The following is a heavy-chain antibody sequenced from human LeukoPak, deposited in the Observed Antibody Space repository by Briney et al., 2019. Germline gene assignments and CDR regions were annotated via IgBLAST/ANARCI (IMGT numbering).Heavy chain of an antibody. V-gene: IGHV3-23*01. CDR2: IIGSGRST. D-gene: IGHD2-21*01. CDR1: GFTFTSYG. Sequence: GGSLRLSCAPSGFTFTSYGMSWVRHPPGKGREWHSYIIGSGRSTYYADSVKGRFTISTDNSKNSLYLQMTSLRAEDPAVYYCAKDQGGEMVARVDYRDVWGKGTMVTVSS. CDR3: AKDQGGEMVARVDYRDV. J-gene: IGHJ6*03.